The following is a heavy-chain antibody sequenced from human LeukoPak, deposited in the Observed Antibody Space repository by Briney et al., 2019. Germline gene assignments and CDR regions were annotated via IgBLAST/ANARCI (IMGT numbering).Heavy chain of an antibody. V-gene: IGHV3-23*01. CDR2: ISTGGGGT. Sequence: GGSLRLSCAASGFTFSSYGMSWVRQAPGKGLEWVSTISTGGGGTYYADSVKGRFTISRDNAKNSLYLQMNSLRAEDTAVYYCARDDTAMVANWFDPWGQGTLVTVSS. D-gene: IGHD5-18*01. J-gene: IGHJ5*02. CDR1: GFTFSSYG. CDR3: ARDDTAMVANWFDP.